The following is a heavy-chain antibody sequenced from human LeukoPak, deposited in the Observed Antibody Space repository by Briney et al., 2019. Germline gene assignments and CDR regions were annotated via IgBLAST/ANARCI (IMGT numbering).Heavy chain of an antibody. CDR3: ARTPYYDFWSGYSLDY. D-gene: IGHD3-3*01. J-gene: IGHJ4*02. CDR2: ISSSSSTI. V-gene: IGHV3-48*01. CDR1: GFTFSSYS. Sequence: PGGSLRLSCAASGFTFSSYSMNWVRQAPGKGLEWVSYISSSSSTIYYADSVKGRFTISRGNAKNSPYLQMNSLRAEDTAVYYCARTPYYDFWSGYSLDYWGQGTLVTVSS.